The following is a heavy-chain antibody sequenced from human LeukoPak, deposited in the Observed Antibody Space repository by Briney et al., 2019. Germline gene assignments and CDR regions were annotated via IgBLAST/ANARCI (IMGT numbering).Heavy chain of an antibody. V-gene: IGHV1-8*01. D-gene: IGHD4-11*01. CDR3: ARGYLYSNSSA. CDR1: GYTFASYD. CDR2: MNPNSGNT. J-gene: IGHJ5*02. Sequence: GASVKVSCKASGYTFASYDINWVRQATGQGLEWMGWMNPNSGNTEYAQRFQGRVTMTGDTSLNTAYMELSSLTPEDTAVYFCARGYLYSNSSAWGQGTLVTVSS.